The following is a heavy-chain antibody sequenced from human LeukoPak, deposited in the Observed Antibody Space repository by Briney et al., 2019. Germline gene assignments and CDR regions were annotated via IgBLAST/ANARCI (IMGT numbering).Heavy chain of an antibody. CDR1: GGSISSYY. CDR2: IYYSGST. V-gene: IGHV4-59*08. Sequence: SETLSLTCTVSGGSISSYYWSWIRQPPGKGLEWIGYIYYSGSTNYNPSLKSRVTISVDTSKNQFSLKLSSVTAADTGVYYCARQRRGYSYGYGWFDPWGQGTLVTVSS. J-gene: IGHJ5*02. CDR3: ARQRRGYSYGYGWFDP. D-gene: IGHD5-18*01.